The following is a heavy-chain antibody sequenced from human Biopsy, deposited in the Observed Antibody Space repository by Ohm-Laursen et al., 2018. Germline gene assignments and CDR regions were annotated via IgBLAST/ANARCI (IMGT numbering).Heavy chain of an antibody. V-gene: IGHV1-2*02. CDR1: GYTFAGYY. D-gene: IGHD3-9*01. J-gene: IGHJ6*02. CDR3: ARVPAYPSIDGYYGLDL. Sequence: ASVKVSCKASGYTFAGYYLHWVRQAPGHGLGWMGWINPNSGNANYAQSFQGRLTVTRDTSISTAYMELTSLTFDDTAIYYCARVPAYPSIDGYYGLDLWGQGTTVIVSS. CDR2: INPNSGNA.